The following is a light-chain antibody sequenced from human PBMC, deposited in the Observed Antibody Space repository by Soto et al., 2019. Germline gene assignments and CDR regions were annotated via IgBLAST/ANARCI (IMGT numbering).Light chain of an antibody. J-gene: IGKJ1*01. CDR2: GAS. CDR1: QSVINNY. Sequence: EIVLTQSPGTLSLSPGERATLSCRASQSVINNYLAWYQQRPGQAPRLLIYGASNRATGIPDRFSGRGSGTDFTLTISRLEPEDFAVYYCQQYGSSGTFGQGTKVDIK. CDR3: QQYGSSGT. V-gene: IGKV3-20*01.